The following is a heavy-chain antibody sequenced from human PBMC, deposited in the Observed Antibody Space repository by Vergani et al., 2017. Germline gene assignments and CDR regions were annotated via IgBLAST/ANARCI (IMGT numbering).Heavy chain of an antibody. CDR2: IYYSGST. CDR1: GGSISSSSYY. J-gene: IGHJ6*02. D-gene: IGHD3-22*01. V-gene: IGHV4-39*01. CDR3: ARLGFDYYDSSGYSDGMDV. Sequence: QLQLQESGPGLVKPSETLSLTCTVSGGSISSSSYYWGWIRQPPGKGLEWIGSIYYSGSTYYNPSLKSRVTISVDTSKNQFSLKLSSVTAADTAVYYCARLGFDYYDSSGYSDGMDVWGQGTTVTVSS.